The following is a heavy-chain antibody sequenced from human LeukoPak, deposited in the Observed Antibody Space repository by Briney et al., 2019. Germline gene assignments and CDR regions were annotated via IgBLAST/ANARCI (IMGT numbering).Heavy chain of an antibody. J-gene: IGHJ4*02. CDR1: GGTFSSYA. V-gene: IGHV1-2*06. CDR3: ARISVVVVVAASEVDY. D-gene: IGHD2-15*01. Sequence: ASVKVSCKASGGTFSSYAISRVRQAPGQGLEWMGRINPNSGGTNYAQKFQGRVTMTRDTSISTAYMELSRLRSDDTAVYYCARISVVVVVAASEVDYWGQGTLVTVSS. CDR2: INPNSGGT.